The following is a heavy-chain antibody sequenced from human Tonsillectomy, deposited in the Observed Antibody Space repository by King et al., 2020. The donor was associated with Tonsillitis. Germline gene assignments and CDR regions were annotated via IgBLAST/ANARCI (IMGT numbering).Heavy chain of an antibody. CDR2: IIPIFGTA. J-gene: IGHJ2*01. CDR1: GGTFSNYA. CDR3: ARGRVQLVPNYWNFDL. Sequence: QLVQSGAEVKRPGASVKVSCKASGGTFSNYAISWVRQAPGQGLEWMGGIIPIFGTANYAQKLQGRLTITADESTSTAYMERSSLRSEDTAMYYCARGRVQLVPNYWNFDLWGRGTLVTVSS. V-gene: IGHV1-69*12. D-gene: IGHD1-1*01.